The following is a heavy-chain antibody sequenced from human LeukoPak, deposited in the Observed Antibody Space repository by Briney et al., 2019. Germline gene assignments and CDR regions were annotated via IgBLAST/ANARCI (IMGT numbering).Heavy chain of an antibody. D-gene: IGHD3-10*01. CDR1: GGSISSSSYY. V-gene: IGHV4-39*01. CDR3: ARRYGSGSYYRYPFDY. CDR2: IYYSGST. J-gene: IGHJ4*02. Sequence: PSETLSLTCTVSGGSISSSSYYWGWIRQPPGKGLEWIGSIYYSGSTYYNPSLKSRVTISVDTSKNQFSLKLSSVTAADTAVYYCARRYGSGSYYRYPFDYWGQGTLVTVSS.